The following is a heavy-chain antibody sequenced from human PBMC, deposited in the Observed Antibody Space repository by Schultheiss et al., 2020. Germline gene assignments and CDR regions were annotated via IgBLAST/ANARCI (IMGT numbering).Heavy chain of an antibody. CDR1: GFTFSSYS. V-gene: IGHV3-21*05. D-gene: IGHD5-12*01. J-gene: IGHJ4*02. Sequence: GGSLRLSCAASGFTFSSYSMNWVRQAPGKGLEWVSYISSSSSYTNYADSVKGRFTISRDNAKNSLYLQMNSLRAEDTAVYYCARTYSGYDHTPDYWGQGTLVTVSS. CDR3: ARTYSGYDHTPDY. CDR2: ISSSSSYT.